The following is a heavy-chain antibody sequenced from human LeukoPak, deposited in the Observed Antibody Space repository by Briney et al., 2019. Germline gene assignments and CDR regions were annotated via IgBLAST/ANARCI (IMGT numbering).Heavy chain of an antibody. V-gene: IGHV1-2*02. J-gene: IGHJ3*02. Sequence: ASVKVSCKASGYTFTSYDINWVRQAPGQGLEWMGWINPHSGGPNYAQKFQGRVTMTRDTSVSTAYMELSRLRSDDTAVYYCAREGYYDSSGYYPPHAFDIWGQGTMVTVSS. CDR2: INPHSGGP. CDR1: GYTFTSYD. CDR3: AREGYYDSSGYYPPHAFDI. D-gene: IGHD3-22*01.